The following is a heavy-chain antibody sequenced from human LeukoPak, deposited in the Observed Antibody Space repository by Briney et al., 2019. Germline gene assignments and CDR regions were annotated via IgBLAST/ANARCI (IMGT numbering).Heavy chain of an antibody. CDR3: ARNYYDSSGYYYVWYFDY. D-gene: IGHD3-22*01. CDR2: IYHSGST. J-gene: IGHJ4*02. Sequence: SETLSLTCTVSGYSISSGYYWGWIRQPPGKGLEWIGSIYHSGSTYYNPSLKSRVTISVDTSKNQFSLKLSSVTAADTAVYYCARNYYDSSGYYYVWYFDYWGQGTLVTVSS. CDR1: GYSISSGYY. V-gene: IGHV4-38-2*02.